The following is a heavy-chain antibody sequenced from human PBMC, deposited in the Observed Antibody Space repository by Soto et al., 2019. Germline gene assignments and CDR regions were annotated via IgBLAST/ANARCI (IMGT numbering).Heavy chain of an antibody. CDR1: GGSISSYY. CDR3: AGGGDCEYCNWFDP. D-gene: IGHD2-21*01. V-gene: IGHV4-59*01. Sequence: SETLSLTCTVSGGSISSYYWSWIRQPPGKGLEWIGYIYYSGSTNYNPSLKSRVTISVDTSKNQFSLKLSSVTAADTAVYYCAGGGDCEYCNWFDPWGQGTLVTVSS. J-gene: IGHJ5*02. CDR2: IYYSGST.